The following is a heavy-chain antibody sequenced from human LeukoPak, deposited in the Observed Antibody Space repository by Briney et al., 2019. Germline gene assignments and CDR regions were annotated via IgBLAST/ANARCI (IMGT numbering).Heavy chain of an antibody. CDR2: ISYDGSNK. Sequence: GRSLRLSCAASGFTFSSYGMHWVRQAPGRGLEWVAVISYDGSNKYYADSVKGRFTISRDNSKNTLYLQMNSLRAEDTAVYYCAKGALITMVRGVIPDWAYYFDYWGQGTLVTVSS. J-gene: IGHJ4*02. D-gene: IGHD3-10*01. CDR1: GFTFSSYG. CDR3: AKGALITMVRGVIPDWAYYFDY. V-gene: IGHV3-30*18.